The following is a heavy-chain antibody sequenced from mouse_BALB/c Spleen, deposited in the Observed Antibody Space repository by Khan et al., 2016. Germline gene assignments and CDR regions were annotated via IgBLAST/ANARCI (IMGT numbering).Heavy chain of an antibody. D-gene: IGHD1-1*01. CDR2: INTETGEP. CDR1: GYTFTDYS. Sequence: QIQLVQSGPELKKPGETVKISCKASGYTFTDYSMHWVKQAPGKGLKWMGWINTETGEPTYADDVKGRFAFSLETSASTAYLQINNLKNEDTATYFCARGGPITTRFAYWGQGTLVTVSA. CDR3: ARGGPITTRFAY. J-gene: IGHJ3*01. V-gene: IGHV9-2-1*01.